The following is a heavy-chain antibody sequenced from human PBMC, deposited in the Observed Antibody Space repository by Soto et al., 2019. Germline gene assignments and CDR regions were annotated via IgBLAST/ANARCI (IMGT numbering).Heavy chain of an antibody. CDR1: GFTVSSNY. CDR3: SRVGVD. CDR2: IYSSGYT. V-gene: IGHV3-53*04. Sequence: RGSLRLSCAASGFTVSSNYMTWVRQAPGKGLEWVSIIYSSGYTYYADSVEGRFTISRHSSKNTLYLQMNSLRTEDTAVYYCSRVGVDWGQGTLVTVSS. J-gene: IGHJ4*02.